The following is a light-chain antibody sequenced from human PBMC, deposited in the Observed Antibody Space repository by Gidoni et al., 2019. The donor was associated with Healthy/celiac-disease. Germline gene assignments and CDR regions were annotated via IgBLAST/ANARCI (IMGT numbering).Light chain of an antibody. Sequence: SSELTQDPAVSVALGQTVRIPCQGDSLRSYYASWYQQKPGQAPVLVIYGKNNRPSGIPDRFSGSSSGNTASLTITGAQAEDEADYYCNSRDSSGNLWVFGTGTKVTVL. CDR3: NSRDSSGNLWV. V-gene: IGLV3-19*01. CDR1: SLRSYY. CDR2: GKN. J-gene: IGLJ1*01.